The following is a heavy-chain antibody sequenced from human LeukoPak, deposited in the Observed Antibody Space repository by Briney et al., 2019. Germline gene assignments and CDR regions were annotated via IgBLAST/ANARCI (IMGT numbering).Heavy chain of an antibody. J-gene: IGHJ4*02. CDR1: GDSINSLDL. D-gene: IGHD3-22*01. V-gene: IGHV4-4*02. CDR3: AGLVGRYSSGLYYYYFDY. CDR2: MYLSGTT. Sequence: SETLSLTCTVSGDSINSLDLWSWVRQPPGKGLEWIGEMYLSGTTHSNPFVKSRVTISIDKSKNQFFLNLSSVTAADTAVYYCAGLVGRYSSGLYYYYFDYWGQGTLVTVSS.